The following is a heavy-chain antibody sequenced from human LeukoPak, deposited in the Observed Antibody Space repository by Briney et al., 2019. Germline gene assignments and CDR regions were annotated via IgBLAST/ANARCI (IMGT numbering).Heavy chain of an antibody. Sequence: GRSLRLSCAASGFTFDDYAMHRVRQAPGKGLEWVSGISWNSGSIDYVDSVKGRFTISRDNAKNSLYLQMNSLRAEDTALYYCAKDMGGFSYGYDYWGQGTLVTVSS. D-gene: IGHD5-18*01. CDR1: GFTFDDYA. CDR3: AKDMGGFSYGYDY. V-gene: IGHV3-9*01. CDR2: ISWNSGSI. J-gene: IGHJ4*02.